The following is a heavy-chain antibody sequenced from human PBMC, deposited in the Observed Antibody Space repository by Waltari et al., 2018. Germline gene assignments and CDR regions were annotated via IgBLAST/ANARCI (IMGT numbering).Heavy chain of an antibody. CDR1: GGSFSGYY. V-gene: IGHV4-34*01. CDR3: ARGPFARRNNWFDP. CDR2: INHSGST. J-gene: IGHJ5*02. Sequence: TLSLTCAVYGGSFSGYYWSWIRQPPGKGLEWIGEINHSGSTNYNPSLKSRVTISVDTSKNQFSLKLSSVTAADTAVYYCARGPFARRNNWFDPWGQGTLVTVSS. D-gene: IGHD3-10*01.